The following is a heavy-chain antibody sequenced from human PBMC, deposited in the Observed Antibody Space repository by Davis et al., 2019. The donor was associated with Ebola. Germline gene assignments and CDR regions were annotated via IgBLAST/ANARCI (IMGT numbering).Heavy chain of an antibody. V-gene: IGHV1-8*02. CDR2: MNPNSGNT. Sequence: ASVKVSCKASGYTFTSYYMHWVRQAPGQGLEWMGWMNPNSGNTGYAQKFQGRVTMTRNTSISTAYMELSSLRYEDTAVYYCERGKHSSSSGLGLFYYYYYGMDVWGQGTTVTVSS. D-gene: IGHD6-6*01. CDR1: GYTFTSYY. J-gene: IGHJ6*02. CDR3: ERGKHSSSSGLGLFYYYYYGMDV.